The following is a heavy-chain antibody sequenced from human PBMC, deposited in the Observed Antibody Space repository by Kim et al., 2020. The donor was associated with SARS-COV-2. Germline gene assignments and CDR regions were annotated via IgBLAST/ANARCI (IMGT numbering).Heavy chain of an antibody. J-gene: IGHJ4*01. CDR2: ISYDGSNK. D-gene: IGHD3-10*01. CDR3: AKSKMVRGVIIPPCDY. V-gene: IGHV3-30*18. CDR1: GFTFSSYG. Sequence: GGSLRLSCAASGFTFSSYGMHWVRQAPGKGLEWVAVISYDGSNKYYADSVKGRFTISRDNSKNTLYLQMNSLRAEDTAVYYCAKSKMVRGVIIPPCDYWG.